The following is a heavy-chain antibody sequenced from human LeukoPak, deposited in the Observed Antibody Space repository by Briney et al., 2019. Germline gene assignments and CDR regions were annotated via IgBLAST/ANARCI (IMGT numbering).Heavy chain of an antibody. CDR1: GFTFSDYY. V-gene: IGHV3-11*01. Sequence: GGSLRLSCAASGFTFSDYYMSWIRQAPGKGLEWVSYISSSGSTIYYADSVKGRFTISRDNAKNSLYPQMNSLRAEDTAVYYCARDREQLTYYFDYWGQGTLVTVSS. J-gene: IGHJ4*02. CDR3: ARDREQLTYYFDY. D-gene: IGHD6-6*01. CDR2: ISSSGSTI.